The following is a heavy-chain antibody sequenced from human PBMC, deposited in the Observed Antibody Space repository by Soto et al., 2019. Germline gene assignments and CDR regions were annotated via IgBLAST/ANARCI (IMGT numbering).Heavy chain of an antibody. CDR1: GFTFSSYA. CDR3: ARRRTGWYFDY. D-gene: IGHD6-19*01. Sequence: EVQLLESGGGLVQPGGSLRLSCAASGFTFSSYAMNWVRQAPGKGLEWVSVISGSGGSTYHADSVKGRFIISRDNPKNTRYLQINSLRALDTAVYHCARRRTGWYFDYWGQGTLVTVTS. V-gene: IGHV3-23*01. J-gene: IGHJ4*02. CDR2: ISGSGGST.